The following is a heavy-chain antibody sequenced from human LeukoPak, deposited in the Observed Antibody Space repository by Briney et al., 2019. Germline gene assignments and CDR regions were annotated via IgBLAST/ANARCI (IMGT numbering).Heavy chain of an antibody. Sequence: ASVKVSCKTSGYTFSGYYTHWVRQAPGQGLEWMGWINPNSGGTNYAQKFQGRVTMTRDTSISTAYMELSRLRSDDTAVYYCARDYSGTTGSDWYFDLWGRGTLVTVSS. J-gene: IGHJ2*01. CDR1: GYTFSGYY. CDR2: INPNSGGT. CDR3: ARDYSGTTGSDWYFDL. D-gene: IGHD3-10*01. V-gene: IGHV1-2*02.